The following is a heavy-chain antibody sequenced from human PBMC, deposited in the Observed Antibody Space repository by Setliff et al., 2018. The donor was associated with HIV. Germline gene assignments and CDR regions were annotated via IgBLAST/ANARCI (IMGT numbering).Heavy chain of an antibody. CDR3: ARVGVAASYYGMDV. J-gene: IGHJ6*02. V-gene: IGHV4-39*02. CDR1: GDSISSGGHY. D-gene: IGHD6-25*01. CDR2: LYSTWST. Sequence: PSETLSLTCSVSGDSISSGGHYWSWIRQSPGKGLEWIASLYSTWSTYYNPSLKGRLTISVDRSKNHFSLKLNSVTAADTAVYYCARVGVAASYYGMDVWGQGTTVTVSS.